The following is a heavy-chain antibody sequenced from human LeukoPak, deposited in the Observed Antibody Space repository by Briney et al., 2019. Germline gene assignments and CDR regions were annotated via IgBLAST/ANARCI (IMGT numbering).Heavy chain of an antibody. D-gene: IGHD6-13*01. Sequence: ASVKVSCKASGYTFTGYYMHWVRQAPGQGLGWMGWINPNSGGTNYAQKFQGRVTMTRDTSISTAYMELSRLRSDDTAVYYCARTGSRGSSWYGVAYNWFDPWGQGTLVTVSS. V-gene: IGHV1-2*02. J-gene: IGHJ5*02. CDR3: ARTGSRGSSWYGVAYNWFDP. CDR2: INPNSGGT. CDR1: GYTFTGYY.